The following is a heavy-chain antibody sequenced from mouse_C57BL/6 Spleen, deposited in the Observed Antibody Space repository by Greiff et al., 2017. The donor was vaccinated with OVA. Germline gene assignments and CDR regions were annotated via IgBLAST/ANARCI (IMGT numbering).Heavy chain of an antibody. CDR1: GYTFTSYW. CDR2: IHPNSGST. J-gene: IGHJ2*01. V-gene: IGHV1-64*01. D-gene: IGHD2-2*01. Sequence: QVQLQQSGAELVKPGASVKLSCKASGYTFTSYWMHWVKQRPGQGLEWIGMIHPNSGSTNYNEKFKSKATLTVDKSSSTAYMQLSSLTSEDSAVYYCARAYGYGFDYWGQGTTLTVSS. CDR3: ARAYGYGFDY.